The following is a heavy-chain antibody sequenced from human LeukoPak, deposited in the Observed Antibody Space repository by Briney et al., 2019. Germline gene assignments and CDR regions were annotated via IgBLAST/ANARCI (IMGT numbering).Heavy chain of an antibody. CDR2: IYSGGST. D-gene: IGHD4-11*01. Sequence: AGGSLRLSCAASGFTVSSNYMSWVRQAPGKWLEWVSVIYSGGSTYYADSVKGRFTISRDNSKNTLYLQMNSLRAEDTAVYYCARDNDYSRWFDPWGQGTLVTVSS. J-gene: IGHJ5*02. V-gene: IGHV3-66*02. CDR3: ARDNDYSRWFDP. CDR1: GFTVSSNY.